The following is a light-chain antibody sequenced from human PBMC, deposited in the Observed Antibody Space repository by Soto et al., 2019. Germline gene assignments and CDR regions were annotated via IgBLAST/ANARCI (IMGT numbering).Light chain of an antibody. Sequence: EIVLTQSPGTLSLSPGERATLSCRASQSVSSSYLAWYQQKAGQAPRLLIYGASSRATGIPDRFSGSGSGTDFTLPISRLEPEDFAVYYCQQYGSSLLTFGGGTKVEIK. CDR2: GAS. CDR3: QQYGSSLLT. J-gene: IGKJ4*01. CDR1: QSVSSSY. V-gene: IGKV3-20*01.